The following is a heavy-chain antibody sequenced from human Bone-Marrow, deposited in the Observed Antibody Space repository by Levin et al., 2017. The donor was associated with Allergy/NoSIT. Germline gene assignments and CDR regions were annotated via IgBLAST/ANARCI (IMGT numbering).Heavy chain of an antibody. J-gene: IGHJ4*02. CDR1: GYTFTGYY. D-gene: IGHD6-19*01. CDR3: ARGMAGTRYFDY. V-gene: IGHV1-2*02. CDR2: INPNSGGT. Sequence: ASVKVSCKASGYTFTGYYMHWVRQAPGQGLEWMGWINPNSGGTNYAQMFQGRVTMTRDTSISTAYMELSRLISDDTAVYYCARGMAGTRYFDYWGQGTLVTVSS.